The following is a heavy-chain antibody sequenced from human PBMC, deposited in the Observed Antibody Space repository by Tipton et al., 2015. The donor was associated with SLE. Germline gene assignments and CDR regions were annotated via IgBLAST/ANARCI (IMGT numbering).Heavy chain of an antibody. J-gene: IGHJ4*02. CDR2: TRNKANSYTT. CDR3: ARDQVIVQGPYDY. Sequence: SLRLSCAASGFTFSDHYMDWVRQAPGKGLEWVGRTRNKANSYTTEYAASVKGRFTISRDDSKNSLYLQMNSLKTEDTAVYYCARDQVIVQGPYDYWGQGTLVTVSS. V-gene: IGHV3-72*01. CDR1: GFTFSDHY. D-gene: IGHD3-22*01.